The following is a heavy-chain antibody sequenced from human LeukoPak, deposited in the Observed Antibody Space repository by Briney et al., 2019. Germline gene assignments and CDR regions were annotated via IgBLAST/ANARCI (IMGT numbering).Heavy chain of an antibody. CDR2: IIPIFGTA. CDR3: ARVLGIVVVPAADNDAFDI. V-gene: IGHV1-69*01. CDR1: VGTFSSYA. D-gene: IGHD2-2*01. Sequence: ASVKVSCKASVGTFSSYAISWVRQAPGQGLEWMGGIIPIFGTANYAQKFQGRVTITADESTSTAYMELSSLRSEDTAVYYCARVLGIVVVPAADNDAFDIWGQGTMVTVSS. J-gene: IGHJ3*02.